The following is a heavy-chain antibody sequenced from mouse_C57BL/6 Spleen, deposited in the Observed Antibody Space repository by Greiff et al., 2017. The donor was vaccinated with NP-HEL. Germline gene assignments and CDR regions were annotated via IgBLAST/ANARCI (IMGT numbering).Heavy chain of an antibody. D-gene: IGHD1-1*01. Sequence: VQLQQSGAELVKPGASVKLSCTASGFNIKDYYMHWVKQRTEQGLEWIGRIDPEDGETKYAPKFQGKATITAATSSNTAYLQLSSLTSEDTAVYYCASHYGSSYGDFDYWGQGTTLTVSS. J-gene: IGHJ2*01. CDR1: GFNIKDYY. V-gene: IGHV14-2*01. CDR3: ASHYGSSYGDFDY. CDR2: IDPEDGET.